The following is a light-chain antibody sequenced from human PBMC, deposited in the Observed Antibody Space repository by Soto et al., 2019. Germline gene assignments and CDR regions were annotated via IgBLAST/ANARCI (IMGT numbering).Light chain of an antibody. CDR1: SSDIGGYNY. V-gene: IGLV2-14*01. CDR3: SSYTSMTSFVI. Sequence: QYALTQPASVSGSPGQSITISCTGTSSDIGGYNYVSWYQHHPGKAPKLMIYEVSNRPSRLSNRFSGSKSGNTASLTISGLQAEYEADYHCSSYTSMTSFVIFGGGTKLTVL. J-gene: IGLJ2*01. CDR2: EVS.